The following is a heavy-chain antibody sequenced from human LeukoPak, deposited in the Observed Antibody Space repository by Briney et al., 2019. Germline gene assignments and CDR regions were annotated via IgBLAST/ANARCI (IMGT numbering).Heavy chain of an antibody. CDR1: GFTFSNAW. J-gene: IGHJ6*02. CDR2: IKEDGSEQ. CDR3: GMAMDV. V-gene: IGHV3-7*03. Sequence: PGGSLRLSCATSGFTFSNAWMNWVRQAPGKGLEWVANIKEDGSEQYYVDSVKGRFTISRDNAKKSLYLQMNSLRAEDTAVYFCGMAMDVWGQGTTVTVSS.